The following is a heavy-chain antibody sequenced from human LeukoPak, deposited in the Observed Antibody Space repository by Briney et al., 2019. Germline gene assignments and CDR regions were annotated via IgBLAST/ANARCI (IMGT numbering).Heavy chain of an antibody. J-gene: IGHJ3*01. CDR3: ARAGYCGDGGCRGGSAFDV. Sequence: WASVKVSCKTSGYTFTNYDIYWVRQAPGQGLECMGWISGYTGDTKYAQILQGRFTVTTDTSTSTAYMELRSLTYDDTAVYYCARAGYCGDGGCRGGSAFDVWGQGTMVTVSS. V-gene: IGHV1-18*01. CDR1: GYTFTNYD. CDR2: ISGYTGDT. D-gene: IGHD2-15*01.